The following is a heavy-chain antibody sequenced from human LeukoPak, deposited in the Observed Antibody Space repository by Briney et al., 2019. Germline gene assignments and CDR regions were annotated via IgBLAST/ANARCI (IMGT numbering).Heavy chain of an antibody. CDR2: INSDGSEG. J-gene: IGHJ3*02. CDR1: GFTFSGFW. Sequence: GGSLRLSCAVSGFTFSGFWMSWSRQAPGKGLEWVASINSDGSEGYYADVVKGRFTISRDYSKSTLYLQMTSLRADDTAVYYCAKAIAARPPRGAFDIWGQGTTVTVSS. CDR3: AKAIAARPPRGAFDI. V-gene: IGHV3-7*03. D-gene: IGHD6-6*01.